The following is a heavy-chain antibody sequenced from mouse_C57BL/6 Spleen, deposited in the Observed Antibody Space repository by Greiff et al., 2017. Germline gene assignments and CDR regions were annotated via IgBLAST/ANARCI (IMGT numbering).Heavy chain of an antibody. V-gene: IGHV2-3*01. D-gene: IGHD1-1*01. J-gene: IGHJ1*03. CDR3: AKNYYGSYWYCDV. CDR1: GFSLTSYG. Sequence: QVQLQQSGPGLVAPSGFSLTSYGVSWVRQPPGKGLEWLGVIWGDGSTNYHSALISRLSISKDNSKSQVFLKLNSLQTDDTATYYCAKNYYGSYWYCDVWGTGTTVTVSS. CDR2: IWGDGST.